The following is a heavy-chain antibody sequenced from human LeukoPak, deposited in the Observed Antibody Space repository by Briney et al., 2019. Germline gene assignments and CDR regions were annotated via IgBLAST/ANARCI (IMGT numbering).Heavy chain of an antibody. CDR1: GHTFSSFT. V-gene: IGHV3-21*01. D-gene: IGHD3-22*01. J-gene: IGHJ4*02. CDR3: VRLRRNSDTSGYYYYYDF. Sequence: GGSPRLSCAASGHTFSSFTINWARQALGKGLEWVSPFRVRRNYLYYADSVRGRFTICRDDARDSLYLQMNSLRAEDTAVYYCVRLRRNSDTSGYYYYYDFWGQGTLVAVSS. CDR2: FRVRRNYL.